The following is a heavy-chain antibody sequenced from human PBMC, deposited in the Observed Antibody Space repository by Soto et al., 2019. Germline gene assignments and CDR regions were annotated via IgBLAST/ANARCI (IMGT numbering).Heavy chain of an antibody. CDR2: INHSGSA. CDR1: GGSFSGYY. J-gene: IGHJ5*02. CDR3: ERGRQWLVRGWFDP. D-gene: IGHD6-19*01. V-gene: IGHV4-34*01. Sequence: SETLSLTCAVFGGSFSGYYWSWIRQPPGKGLECIREINHSGSAKYNPTRKSRVTRSVDTSKNQFSLKLSSVTAADTAVYYCERGRQWLVRGWFDPWGQGTLVTVSS.